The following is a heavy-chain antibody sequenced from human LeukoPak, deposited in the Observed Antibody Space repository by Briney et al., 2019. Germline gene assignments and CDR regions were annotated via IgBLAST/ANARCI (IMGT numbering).Heavy chain of an antibody. D-gene: IGHD6-13*01. V-gene: IGHV3-48*04. CDR3: MRDPSYGSSWYYYMDV. CDR2: ISSSSFKI. CDR1: EFTFVRYA. Sequence: GGSLRLSCAASEFTFVRYAMNWVRQAPGKGLGWVSYISSSSFKIGYADSVKGRFTISRDNSKNSLYLQMDSLRVEDTAVYYCMRDPSYGSSWYYYMDVWGKGTTVTVSS. J-gene: IGHJ6*03.